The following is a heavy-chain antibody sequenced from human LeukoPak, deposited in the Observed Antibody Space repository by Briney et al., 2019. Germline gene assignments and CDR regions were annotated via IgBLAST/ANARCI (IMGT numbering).Heavy chain of an antibody. D-gene: IGHD2-15*01. Sequence: ASVKVSCKASGYTFTGYYMHWVRQAPGQGLEWMGWINPNSGGTNYAQKFQGRVTMTRDTSISTAYMELSRLRSDDTAVYYCARGGSIQNYYYYYMDVWGKGTTVTVSS. CDR3: ARGGSIQNYYYYYMDV. J-gene: IGHJ6*03. CDR1: GYTFTGYY. CDR2: INPNSGGT. V-gene: IGHV1-2*02.